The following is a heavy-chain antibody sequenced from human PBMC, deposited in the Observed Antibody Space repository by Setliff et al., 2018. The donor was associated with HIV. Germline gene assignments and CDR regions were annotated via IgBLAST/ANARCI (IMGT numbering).Heavy chain of an antibody. CDR1: GYTFTSYY. Sequence: AASVKVSCKASGYTFTSYYMHWVRQAPGQGLEWMGVINPGGGSITYAQKFQGRVTMTRDTSTSTVHMELSSLRSEDTAMYYCARGWGGQDSNYYGMDVWGQGTTVTVS. CDR2: INPGGGSI. V-gene: IGHV1-46*01. CDR3: ARGWGGQDSNYYGMDV. D-gene: IGHD3-16*01. J-gene: IGHJ6*02.